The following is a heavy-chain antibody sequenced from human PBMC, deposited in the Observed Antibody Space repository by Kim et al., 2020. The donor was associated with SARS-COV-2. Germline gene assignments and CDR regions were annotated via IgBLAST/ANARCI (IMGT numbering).Heavy chain of an antibody. D-gene: IGHD6-6*01. CDR3: AREEIYSSSSLDY. V-gene: IGHV1-2*02. J-gene: IGHJ4*02. Sequence: ASVKVSCKTSGYNFPSYYIHWVRQAPGQGLEWRGWINPNSGGTIYAKKFKGRVAMTRATSLSTAYMELSRLRSDDTALYYCAREEIYSSSSLDYWGQGTRVTVS. CDR1: GYNFPSYY. CDR2: INPNSGGT.